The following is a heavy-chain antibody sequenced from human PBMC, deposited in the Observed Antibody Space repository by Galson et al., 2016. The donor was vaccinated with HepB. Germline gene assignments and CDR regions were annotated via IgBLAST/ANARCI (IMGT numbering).Heavy chain of an antibody. CDR2: IFHSGNT. D-gene: IGHD3-3*01. CDR3: ASGVAMTTYFDY. Sequence: ETLSLTCAVSGDSIRSLKWWSWVRQTPNLGLEWIGEIFHSGNTDYNPSLESRVTISVDKSKNQFSLHLSSVTAADAAIYYCASGVAMTTYFDYWGHGIPVTVSS. V-gene: IGHV4-4*02. J-gene: IGHJ4*01. CDR1: GDSIRSLKW.